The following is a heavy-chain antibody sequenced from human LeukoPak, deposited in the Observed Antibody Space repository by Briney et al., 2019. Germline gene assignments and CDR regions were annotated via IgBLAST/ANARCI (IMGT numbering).Heavy chain of an antibody. Sequence: SETLSLTCTVSGGSVSSGSYYWSWVRQPPGKRLEWIGYIFHSGSTNYNPSLKSRVTISVDTSKNQFSLKLSSVTAADTAVYYCATGRYSSGWYYFDYWGRGTLVTVTS. D-gene: IGHD6-19*01. CDR1: GGSVSSGSYY. J-gene: IGHJ4*02. CDR3: ATGRYSSGWYYFDY. V-gene: IGHV4-61*01. CDR2: IFHSGST.